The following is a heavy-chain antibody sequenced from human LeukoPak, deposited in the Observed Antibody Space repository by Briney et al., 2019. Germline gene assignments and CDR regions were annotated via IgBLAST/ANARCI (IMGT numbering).Heavy chain of an antibody. J-gene: IGHJ4*02. CDR1: GGTFISYA. CDR3: ARDRVWGSYCYQGTPDY. Sequence: SVKVSCKASGGTFISYAISWVRQAPGQGLEWMGRIIPILGIANYAQKFQGRVTITADKSTSTAYMELSSLRSEDTALYYCARDRVWGSYCYQGTPDYWGQGTLVTVSS. CDR2: IIPILGIA. D-gene: IGHD3-16*02. V-gene: IGHV1-69*04.